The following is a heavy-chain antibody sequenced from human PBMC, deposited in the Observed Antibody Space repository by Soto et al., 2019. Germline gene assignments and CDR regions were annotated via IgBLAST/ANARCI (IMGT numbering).Heavy chain of an antibody. CDR1: GESFSGHI. J-gene: IGHJ4*02. D-gene: IGHD6-19*01. CDR2: INHSGSA. CDR3: ARGLITGSHYSGGWYYFDS. Sequence: QVQLQQSGAGLLKPSENLSLTCAVYGESFSGHIWTWIRQTPGKGLQWIGQINHSGSASYNPSLKSRVAISVHTSNSQFSLELSSVTAADTAVYYCARGLITGSHYSGGWYYFDSWGQGTQVTVSS. V-gene: IGHV4-34*01.